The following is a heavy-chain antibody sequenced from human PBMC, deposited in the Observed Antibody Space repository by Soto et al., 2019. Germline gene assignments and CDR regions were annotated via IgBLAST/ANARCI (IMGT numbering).Heavy chain of an antibody. V-gene: IGHV1-69*12. Sequence: QVQLVQSGADVKKPGSSVKVSCKASGGTFSSYAISWVRQAPGQGLEGMGGFIPIFDTANYAQRFQGRVTITVDECATTDCMEQSSRTSDGRAGYYFSRETGEGGNDYGMDVCGQGTTVTVSS. J-gene: IGHJ6*02. D-gene: IGHD6-25*01. CDR2: FIPIFDTA. CDR1: GGTFSSYA. CDR3: SRETGEGGNDYGMDV.